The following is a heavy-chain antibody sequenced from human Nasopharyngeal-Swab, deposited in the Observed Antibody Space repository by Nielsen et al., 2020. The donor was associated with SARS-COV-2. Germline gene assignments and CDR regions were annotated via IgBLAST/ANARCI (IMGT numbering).Heavy chain of an antibody. CDR2: ISYDGSNK. CDR1: GFTFSSYA. CDR3: ARDVAGADSA. J-gene: IGHJ5*02. Sequence: SLKISCAASGFTFSSYAMHWVRQAPGKGLEWVAVISYDGSNKYYADSVKGRFTISRDNSKNTLYLQMNSLRAEDTAVYYCARDVAGADSAWGQGTLVTVSS. V-gene: IGHV3-30-3*01. D-gene: IGHD2-21*01.